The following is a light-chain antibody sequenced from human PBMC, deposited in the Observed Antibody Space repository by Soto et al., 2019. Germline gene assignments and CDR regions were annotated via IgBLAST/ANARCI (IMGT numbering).Light chain of an antibody. CDR2: WAS. CDR1: QSVLYSANNKNY. Sequence: DIVMTQSPDSLAVSLGERATINCKSSQSVLYSANNKNYLAWYQQKPGQPPKLLIYWASTRESGVPDRFSGSGSGKDFTLTISSLEAEDVAVYYCQQYYGTPCTFGQGAKLEIK. CDR3: QQYYGTPCT. V-gene: IGKV4-1*01. J-gene: IGKJ2*02.